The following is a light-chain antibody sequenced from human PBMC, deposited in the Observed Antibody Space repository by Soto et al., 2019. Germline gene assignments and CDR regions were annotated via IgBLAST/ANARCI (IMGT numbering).Light chain of an antibody. J-gene: IGLJ2*01. CDR1: SSDVGSHNL. V-gene: IGLV2-23*02. CDR2: EVN. CDR3: CSYAGSSTVL. Sequence: QSALNQSASVSGSPGQSITISCTGTSSDVGSHNLVSWYQQHPGKAPKLMIYEVNKRPSGVSNRFSGSKSGNTASLTISGLQAEDESDYYCCSYAGSSTVLFGGGTQLTVL.